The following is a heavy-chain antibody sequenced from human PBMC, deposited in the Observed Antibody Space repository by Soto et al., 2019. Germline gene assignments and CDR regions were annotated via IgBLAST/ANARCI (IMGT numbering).Heavy chain of an antibody. CDR1: GGTFSSYA. CDR2: IIPIFGTA. D-gene: IGHD6-13*01. J-gene: IGHJ5*02. CDR3: VRGGSSSSQLAPWFDP. Sequence: QVQLVQSGAEVKKPGSSVKVSCKASGGTFSSYAISWVRQAPGQGLEWMGGIIPIFGTANYAQKFQGRVTITADESTSTAYTELSSLRSEDTAVYYCVRGGSSSSQLAPWFDPWGQGTLVTVSS. V-gene: IGHV1-69*01.